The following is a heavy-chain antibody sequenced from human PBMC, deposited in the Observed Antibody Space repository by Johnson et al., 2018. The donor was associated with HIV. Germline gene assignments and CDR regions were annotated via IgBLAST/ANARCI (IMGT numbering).Heavy chain of an antibody. D-gene: IGHD4-17*01. J-gene: IGHJ3*02. Sequence: QMLLVESGGGVVQPGGSLRLSCAASGFTFSSYGMHWVRQAPGKGLEWVAFIRYDGSNKYYADSVKGRFTISRDNSKNTLYLQMNSLRAEDTAVYYCAGEFLYGDYQDAFDIWGQGTMVTVYS. CDR2: IRYDGSNK. V-gene: IGHV3-30*02. CDR3: AGEFLYGDYQDAFDI. CDR1: GFTFSSYG.